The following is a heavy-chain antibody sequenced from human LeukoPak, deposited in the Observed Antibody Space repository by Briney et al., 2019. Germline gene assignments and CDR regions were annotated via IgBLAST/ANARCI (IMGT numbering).Heavy chain of an antibody. D-gene: IGHD3-10*01. Sequence: PSGTLSLTCGVSGGSLRSSNGWSWVPQPPGKGLGWIGEINYSGSTNNNPSLKSRVTISVDKSKDQLSLKLSAVTAVDTGIYYCARSRDGSGSYCDSWGQGILVTVSS. J-gene: IGHJ4*02. CDR1: GGSLRSSNG. CDR2: INYSGST. V-gene: IGHV4-4*02. CDR3: ARSRDGSGSYCDS.